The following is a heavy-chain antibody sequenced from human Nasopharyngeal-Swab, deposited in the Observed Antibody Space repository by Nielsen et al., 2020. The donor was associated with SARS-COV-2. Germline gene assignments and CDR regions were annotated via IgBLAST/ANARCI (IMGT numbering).Heavy chain of an antibody. D-gene: IGHD6-13*01. J-gene: IGHJ5*02. V-gene: IGHV4-39*07. Sequence: SETLSLTCTVSGGSISSSSYYWGWIRQPPGKGLEWIGSIYYSGSTYYNPSLKSRVTISVDTSKNQFSLKLSSVTAADTAVYYCARGFRSSSWYKGNWFDPWGQGTLVTVFS. CDR1: GGSISSSSYY. CDR2: IYYSGST. CDR3: ARGFRSSSWYKGNWFDP.